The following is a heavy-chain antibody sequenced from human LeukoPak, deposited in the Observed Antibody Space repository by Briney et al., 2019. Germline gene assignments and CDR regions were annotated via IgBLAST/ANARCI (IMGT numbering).Heavy chain of an antibody. V-gene: IGHV4-59*01. J-gene: IGHJ4*02. CDR2: VYYSGST. Sequence: SETLSLTCTVSGGSISSYYRSWIPQPPGKGLEWIGYVYYSGSTNYNPSLKSRVNISVDTSKNQFSLKLSSVTAADTAVYYCARATVADYYFDYWGQGTLVTVSS. CDR1: GGSISSYY. D-gene: IGHD2-15*01. CDR3: ARATVADYYFDY.